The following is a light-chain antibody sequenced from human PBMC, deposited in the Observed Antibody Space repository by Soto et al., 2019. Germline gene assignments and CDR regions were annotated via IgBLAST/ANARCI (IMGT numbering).Light chain of an antibody. CDR2: AAS. V-gene: IGKV1-8*01. CDR1: QGISNY. J-gene: IGKJ1*01. CDR3: QQYHTHPWT. Sequence: AIRMTQSPSSLSASTGDRVTITCRASQGISNYLAWYQQKPGKAPKVLIHAASTLQGGVPSRFSGSGSGTDFTLTISYLQSEDFATYYCQQYHTHPWTFGQGTKVEIK.